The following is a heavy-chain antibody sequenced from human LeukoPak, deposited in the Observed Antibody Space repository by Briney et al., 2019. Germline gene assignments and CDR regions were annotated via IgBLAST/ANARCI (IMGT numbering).Heavy chain of an antibody. CDR3: ALVAATPCGVYYFDY. J-gene: IGHJ4*02. CDR2: IIPILGIA. D-gene: IGHD2-15*01. Sequence: SVSVSCKASGGTFSSYAISWVRQAPGQGLEWMGRIIPILGIANYAQKFQGRVTITADKSTSTAYMELSSLRSEDTAVYYCALVAATPCGVYYFDYWGPGTLVTVSS. CDR1: GGTFSSYA. V-gene: IGHV1-69*04.